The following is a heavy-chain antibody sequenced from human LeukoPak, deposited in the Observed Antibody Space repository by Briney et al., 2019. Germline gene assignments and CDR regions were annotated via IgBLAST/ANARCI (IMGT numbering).Heavy chain of an antibody. V-gene: IGHV3-7*01. CDR3: ARIPYYPSDWGSLNYYYMDV. J-gene: IGHJ6*03. D-gene: IGHD3-16*01. Sequence: GSLRLSCVVSGLSFGKYSVSWVRQAAGKGLEWVANINQDGREKYYVDSVKGRFTIYRDNPKNPLCRQVDCLRAEDTAVNYCARIPYYPSDWGSLNYYYMDVWGTGTTVNVSS. CDR2: INQDGREK. CDR1: GLSFGKYS.